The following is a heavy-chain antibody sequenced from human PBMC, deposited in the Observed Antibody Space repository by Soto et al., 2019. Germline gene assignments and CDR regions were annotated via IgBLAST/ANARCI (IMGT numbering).Heavy chain of an antibody. D-gene: IGHD3-9*01. V-gene: IGHV3-15*07. CDR1: GFTFSNAW. Sequence: GGSLRLSCASSGFTFSNAWMNWVRQAPGKGLEWVGRIKSKTDGGTTDYAAPAKGRFTISRDDSKNTLYLQMNSLKTEDTSVYYCTTDLIRLFSYDILTGYYSVDYWGQGTLVPVSS. CDR3: TTDLIRLFSYDILTGYYSVDY. J-gene: IGHJ4*01. CDR2: IKSKTDGGTT.